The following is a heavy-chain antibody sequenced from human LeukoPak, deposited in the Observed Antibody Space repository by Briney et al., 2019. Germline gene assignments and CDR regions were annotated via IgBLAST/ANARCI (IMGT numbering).Heavy chain of an antibody. Sequence: GGSLRLSCAASRFIFSKYAMSWVRQAPGKGLEWVSGISGSGVYTYYADSVKGRFTLSRDNSKNTLYLQMNSLRAEDTAVYYCAKNRGATRGAFDYWGQGTLVTVSS. V-gene: IGHV3-23*01. CDR1: RFIFSKYA. CDR3: AKNRGATRGAFDY. D-gene: IGHD1-26*01. CDR2: ISGSGVYT. J-gene: IGHJ4*02.